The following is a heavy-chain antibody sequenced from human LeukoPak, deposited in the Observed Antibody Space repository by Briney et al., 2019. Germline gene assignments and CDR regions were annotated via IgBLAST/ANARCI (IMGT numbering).Heavy chain of an antibody. D-gene: IGHD2-15*01. Sequence: GGSLRLSCAASGFTFSSYAMGWVRQAPGKGLEWVSAISGSGGSTYYADSVKGRFTISRDNSKNTLYLQMNSLRAEDTAVYYCAKDAGYCSGGSCYWGQGLDYWGQGTLVTVSS. J-gene: IGHJ4*02. CDR3: AKDAGYCSGGSCYWGQGLDY. V-gene: IGHV3-23*01. CDR1: GFTFSSYA. CDR2: ISGSGGST.